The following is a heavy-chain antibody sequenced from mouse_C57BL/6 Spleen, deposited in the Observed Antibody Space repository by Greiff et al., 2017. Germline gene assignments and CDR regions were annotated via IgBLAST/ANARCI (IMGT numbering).Heavy chain of an antibody. CDR3: ANTGTSDWYFDV. D-gene: IGHD4-1*01. J-gene: IGHJ1*03. Sequence: QVQLQQPGAELVKPGASVKMSCKASGYTFTSYWITWVKQRPGQGLEWIGDIYPGSGSTNYNEKLKSKATLTVDTSSSTAYMQLSSLTSEDSAVYYCANTGTSDWYFDVWGTGTTVTVSS. V-gene: IGHV1-55*01. CDR1: GYTFTSYW. CDR2: IYPGSGST.